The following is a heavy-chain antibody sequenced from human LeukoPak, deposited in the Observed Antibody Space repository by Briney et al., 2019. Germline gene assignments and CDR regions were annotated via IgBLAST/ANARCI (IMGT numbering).Heavy chain of an antibody. CDR1: GGSFSGHY. CDR2: INHSGST. CDR3: ARDQEDSGTDY. D-gene: IGHD3-10*01. V-gene: IGHV4-34*01. Sequence: SETLSHTCAVYGGSFSGHYWSWIRQPPGKGLEWIGEINHSGSTNYNPSLKSRVTISVDTSKNQFSLKLSSVTAADTAAYYCARDQEDSGTDYWGQGTLVTVSS. J-gene: IGHJ4*02.